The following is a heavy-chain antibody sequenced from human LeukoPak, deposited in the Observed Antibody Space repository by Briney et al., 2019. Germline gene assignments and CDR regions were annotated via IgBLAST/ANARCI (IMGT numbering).Heavy chain of an antibody. CDR3: ARASLYITIFGVVMTGADY. Sequence: GASVKVSCKASGYTFTGYGISWVRQAPGQGLEWMGCISAYNGNTNYAQKLQGRVTMSTDTSTSTAYMELRSLRSDDTAVYYCARASLYITIFGVVMTGADYWGQGTLVTVSS. CDR1: GYTFTGYG. D-gene: IGHD3-3*01. V-gene: IGHV1-18*01. CDR2: ISAYNGNT. J-gene: IGHJ4*02.